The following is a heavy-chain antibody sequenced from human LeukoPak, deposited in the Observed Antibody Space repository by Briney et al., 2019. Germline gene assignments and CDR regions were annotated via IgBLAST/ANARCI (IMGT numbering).Heavy chain of an antibody. CDR1: GFTFSSYW. D-gene: IGHD3-10*01. CDR3: ASGVVIWLGNAFDM. Sequence: GGSLRLSCAASGFTFSSYWMHWARQDAGKGLVWVARISSDGSNTIYADSVKGRFTISRDNAKNMLYLQMNSLRAEDTAVYYCASGVVIWLGNAFDMWGQGTTVTVS. CDR2: ISSDGSNT. J-gene: IGHJ3*02. V-gene: IGHV3-74*01.